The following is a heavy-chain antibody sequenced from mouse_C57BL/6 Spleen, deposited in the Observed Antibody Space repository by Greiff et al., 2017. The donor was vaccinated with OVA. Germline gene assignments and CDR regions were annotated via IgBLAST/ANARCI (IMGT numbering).Heavy chain of an antibody. V-gene: IGHV14-1*01. CDR2: IDPEDGAT. Sequence: EVKLQESGAELVRPGASVKLSCTASGFNIKDYYMHWVKQRPEQGLEWIGRIDPEDGATEYAPKFQGKATMTADTSSNTAYLQLSSLTSEDTAVYYCTTWDTTVVATDYWGQGTTLTVSS. D-gene: IGHD1-1*01. CDR1: GFNIKDYY. CDR3: TTWDTTVVATDY. J-gene: IGHJ2*01.